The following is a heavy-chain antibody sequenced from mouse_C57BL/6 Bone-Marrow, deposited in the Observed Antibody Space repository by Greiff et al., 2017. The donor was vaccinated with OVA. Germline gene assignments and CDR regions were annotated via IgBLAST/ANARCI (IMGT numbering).Heavy chain of an antibody. CDR1: GFTFTDYY. CDR2: IRNKANGYTT. CDR3: VKEGRNWPYFDY. J-gene: IGHJ2*01. Sequence: EVNVVESGGGLVQPGASLRLSCAASGFTFTDYYMSWVRQPPGTAPEWLALIRNKANGYTTEYTASVKGRLPISRDNSQNILYRQMNTLRAEDSATYYCVKEGRNWPYFDYWGQGTTLTVSS. D-gene: IGHD4-1*01. V-gene: IGHV7-4*01.